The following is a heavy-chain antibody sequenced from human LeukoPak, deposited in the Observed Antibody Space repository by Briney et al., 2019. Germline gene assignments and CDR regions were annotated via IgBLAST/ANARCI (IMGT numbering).Heavy chain of an antibody. CDR1: GFAFNRYV. D-gene: IGHD3-22*01. V-gene: IGHV4-39*07. CDR3: ARAWQEWHYYDSSGYYYLNWFDP. Sequence: GSLRLSCTASGFAFNRYVITWVRQPPGKGLEWIGGIYYSGSTYYNPSLKSRVTISVDTYKNQFSLKLSSVTASGPAVYYCARAWQEWHYYDSSGYYYLNWFDPWGQGTLVTVSS. J-gene: IGHJ5*02. CDR2: IYYSGST.